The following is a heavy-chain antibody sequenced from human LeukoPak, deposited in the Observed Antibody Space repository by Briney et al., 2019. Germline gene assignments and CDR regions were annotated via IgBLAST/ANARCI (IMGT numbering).Heavy chain of an antibody. CDR2: ISASGNYI. CDR3: ARGLYYYGTDAFDM. J-gene: IGHJ3*02. V-gene: IGHV3-21*01. CDR1: GFSFSSYS. Sequence: GGSLRLSCAAPGFSFSSYSMNWVRQAPGRGLEWVSSISASGNYIYYADSVKGRFTISRDSAENSLYLQMNSLGAEDTAVYYCARGLYYYGTDAFDMWGQGTMVTVS. D-gene: IGHD3-16*01.